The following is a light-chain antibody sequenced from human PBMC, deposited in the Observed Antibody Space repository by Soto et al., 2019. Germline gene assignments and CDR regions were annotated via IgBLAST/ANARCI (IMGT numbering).Light chain of an antibody. CDR1: QNFGNTF. Sequence: ETVLTQSPGTLSLSPGERATLSCRASQNFGNTFLAWYQQKPGQAPRLLIYGASDRATVIPDRFSGSRSGTHFTLAISRLEPEDFAVYYCHQYGSSPYTFGQGTKLEIK. CDR2: GAS. CDR3: HQYGSSPYT. V-gene: IGKV3-20*01. J-gene: IGKJ2*01.